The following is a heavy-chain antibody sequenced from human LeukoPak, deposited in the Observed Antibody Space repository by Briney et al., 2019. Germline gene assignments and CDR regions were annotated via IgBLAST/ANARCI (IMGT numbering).Heavy chain of an antibody. J-gene: IGHJ5*02. CDR1: GGSISSGTYY. CDR3: ARGVLPAGIQGVYNWFDP. V-gene: IGHV4-39*07. D-gene: IGHD2-2*01. CDR2: IYYSGST. Sequence: SETLSLTCTVSGGSISSGTYYWGWIRQPPGKGLEWIGSIYYSGSTYYSPSLKGRVTISVDTSKSQFSLRLSSVTAADTAVYYCARGVLPAGIQGVYNWFDPWGQGTLVTVSS.